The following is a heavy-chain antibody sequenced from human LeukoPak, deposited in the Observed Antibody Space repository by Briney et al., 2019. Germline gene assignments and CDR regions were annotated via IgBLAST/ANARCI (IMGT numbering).Heavy chain of an antibody. CDR3: ARGRIGSGSLHYFDN. CDR1: GFTFSSYG. D-gene: IGHD3-10*01. Sequence: GGSLRLSCVASGFTFSSYGMNRVRQAPGKGLEWISYISGSSDYIDYADSVKGRFTISRDNARNSLYLQVNSLRVEDTAVYYCARGRIGSGSLHYFDNWGQGTLVTVSS. V-gene: IGHV3-21*05. J-gene: IGHJ4*02. CDR2: ISGSSDYI.